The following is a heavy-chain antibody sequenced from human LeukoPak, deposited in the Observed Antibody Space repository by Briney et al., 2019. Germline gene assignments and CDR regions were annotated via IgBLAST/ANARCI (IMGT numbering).Heavy chain of an antibody. D-gene: IGHD1-26*01. CDR1: GFTLSGAA. CDR3: AKDVGGRLGP. J-gene: IGHJ5*02. CDR2: ITRPGSST. Sequence: GGSLRLSCSASGFTLSGAASTWVRQAPGKGLEWVSTITRPGSSTYYSDSVKGRFTISRDSARNTLFLQMNGLRLDDSAIYYCAKDVGGRLGPWGQGALVTVSS. V-gene: IGHV3-23*01.